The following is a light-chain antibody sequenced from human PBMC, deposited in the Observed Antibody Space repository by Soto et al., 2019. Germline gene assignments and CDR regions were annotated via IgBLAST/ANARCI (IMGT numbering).Light chain of an antibody. CDR3: DKSGRSPQYT. CDR2: GAS. CDR1: QSVSSSY. Sequence: EIVLTQSPGTLSLSPGEIATLSCRASQSVSSSYLAWYQQKPGQAPRLLIYGASSRATGIPDSFSGSGSGTDFTLTISRLEPEDFAVYYCDKSGRSPQYTFGQGTKLEIK. V-gene: IGKV3-20*01. J-gene: IGKJ2*01.